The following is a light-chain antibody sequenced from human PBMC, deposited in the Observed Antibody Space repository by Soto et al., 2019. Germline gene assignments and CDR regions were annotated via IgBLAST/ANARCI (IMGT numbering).Light chain of an antibody. J-gene: IGKJ1*01. CDR1: QGVDVY. CDR3: QQYFTFPWT. V-gene: IGKV1D-8*01. Sequence: VIWMTQSPSLLSASTGDRVSISCRLSQGVDVYLAWYQQKPGKVPELLIYTASTLHSGVPSRFSGSGSGTNFTLTINGLQSEDFATYYCQQYFTFPWTFGQGTKVEIK. CDR2: TAS.